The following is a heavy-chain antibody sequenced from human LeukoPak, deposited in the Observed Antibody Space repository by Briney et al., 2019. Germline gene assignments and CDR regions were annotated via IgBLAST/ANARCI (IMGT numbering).Heavy chain of an antibody. V-gene: IGHV4-39*01. CDR3: ARHSAGAFDY. CDR1: GGSISSSSYY. CDR2: IYYSGST. Sequence: KASETLSLTCTVSGGSISSSSYYWGWIRQPPGKGLEWIGCIYYSGSTYYNPSLKSRVTISVDTAKNQFSLKLSSVTAADTAVYYCARHSAGAFDYWGQGTLVTVSS. D-gene: IGHD6-25*01. J-gene: IGHJ4*02.